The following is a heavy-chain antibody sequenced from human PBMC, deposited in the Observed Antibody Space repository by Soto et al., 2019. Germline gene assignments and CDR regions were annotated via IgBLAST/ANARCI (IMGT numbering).Heavy chain of an antibody. V-gene: IGHV4-39*01. J-gene: IGHJ6*02. CDR3: ARLPGYCSGGSCYIGSLDYYYGMDV. Sequence: PSETLSLTCTVSGCCISSSSYYWGWIRQPPGKGLEWIGSIYYSGSTYYNPSLKSRVTISVDTSKNQFSLKLSSVTAADTAVYYCARLPGYCSGGSCYIGSLDYYYGMDVWGQGTTVTVS. CDR1: GCCISSSSYY. CDR2: IYYSGST. D-gene: IGHD2-15*01.